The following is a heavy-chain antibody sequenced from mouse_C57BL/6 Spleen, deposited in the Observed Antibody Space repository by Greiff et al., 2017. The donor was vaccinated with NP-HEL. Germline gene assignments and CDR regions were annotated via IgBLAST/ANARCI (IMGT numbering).Heavy chain of an antibody. CDR1: GYTFTSYT. Sequence: QVQLKESGAELARPGASVKMSCKASGYTFTSYTMHWVKQRPGQGLEWIGYINPSSGYTKYNQKFKDKATLTADKSSSTAYMQLSSLTSEDSAVYYCARLLRDYFDYWGQGTTLTVSS. V-gene: IGHV1-4*01. D-gene: IGHD1-1*01. CDR2: INPSSGYT. CDR3: ARLLRDYFDY. J-gene: IGHJ2*01.